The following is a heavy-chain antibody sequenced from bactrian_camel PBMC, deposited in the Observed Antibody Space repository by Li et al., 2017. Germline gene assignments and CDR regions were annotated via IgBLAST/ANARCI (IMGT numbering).Heavy chain of an antibody. CDR3: VEGPVGQC. J-gene: IGHJ4*01. CDR2: IATNGAT. D-gene: IGHD1*01. V-gene: IGHV3S53*01. CDR1: RLPGTPRT. Sequence: VQLVESGGGSVQSGGSLTLSCVDPRLPGTPRTMAWFRQAPGAESEGVASIATNGATTYADSVKGRFTISQDKAKNTIYLQMNSLTPDDTAGYHCVEGPVGQCWSQGTQVTVS.